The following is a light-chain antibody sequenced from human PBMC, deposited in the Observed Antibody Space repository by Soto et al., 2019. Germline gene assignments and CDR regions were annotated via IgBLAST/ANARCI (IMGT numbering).Light chain of an antibody. CDR3: QVYAGSHLWP. CDR1: QYVSSGY. Sequence: GLTQSPGTLSLSPGESATLSCRASQYVSSGYLAWYQQKPGQAPRLLIYGASTMAAGIPDRFSGSGSENDFSLSIRSREAEDFAAYDRQVYAGSHLWPFGQGTKVEVK. CDR2: GAS. V-gene: IGKV3-20*01. J-gene: IGKJ1*01.